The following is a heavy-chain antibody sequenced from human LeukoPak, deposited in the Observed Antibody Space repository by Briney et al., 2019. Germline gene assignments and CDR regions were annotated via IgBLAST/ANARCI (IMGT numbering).Heavy chain of an antibody. V-gene: IGHV3-53*01. CDR2: IYSGGST. J-gene: IGHJ4*02. CDR1: GFTVSSNY. CDR3: ARLGELTFFDY. Sequence: QPGGSLRLSCAASGFTVSSNYMSWVRQAPGKGLEWVSVIYSGGSTYYADSVKGRFTISRDNYKNTLYLQMNSLRAEDTAVYYCARLGELTFFDYWGQGTLVTVSS. D-gene: IGHD3-16*01.